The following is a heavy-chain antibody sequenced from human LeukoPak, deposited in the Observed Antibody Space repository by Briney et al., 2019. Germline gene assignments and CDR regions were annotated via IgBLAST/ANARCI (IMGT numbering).Heavy chain of an antibody. CDR3: WRGDWGKQLGKDY. D-gene: IGHD6-6*01. J-gene: IGHJ4*02. CDR2: ISYDGSNK. V-gene: IGHV3-30*01. CDR1: GFTFSSYA. Sequence: GGSLRLSCAASGFTFSSYAMHWVRQAPGKGLEWVAVISYDGSNKYYADSVKGRFTISRDNSKNTLYLQMNSLRAEDTAVYYWWRGDWGKQLGKDYWGQGTLVTVSS.